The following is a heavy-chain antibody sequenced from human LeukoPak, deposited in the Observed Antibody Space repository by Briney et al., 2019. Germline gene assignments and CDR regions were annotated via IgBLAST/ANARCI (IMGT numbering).Heavy chain of an antibody. Sequence: PGGSLRLSCAASGFTFSSSAMSWVRQVPGKGLEWVSGISASGGSTSYADSVKGRFTVSRDNSKNTLYLQLNSLRAEDTAVYYCARERDSSGFETYWGQGTLVTVSS. J-gene: IGHJ4*02. CDR1: GFTFSSSA. D-gene: IGHD6-19*01. V-gene: IGHV3-23*01. CDR2: ISASGGST. CDR3: ARERDSSGFETY.